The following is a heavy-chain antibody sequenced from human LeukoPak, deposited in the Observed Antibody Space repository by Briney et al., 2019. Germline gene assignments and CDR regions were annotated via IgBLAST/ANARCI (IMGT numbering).Heavy chain of an antibody. V-gene: IGHV4-39*02. CDR1: GGSISSRSYY. Sequence: SETLSLTCTVSGGSISSRSYYWGLIRQPPGKGLEWIGRIYYSGSTDYNPSLKTRVTISVDTSKNPFSLKLSSVTAADTAVYYCARPAAAGSSYWYFDLWGRGTLVTVSS. J-gene: IGHJ2*01. CDR3: ARPAAAGSSYWYFDL. CDR2: IYYSGST. D-gene: IGHD6-13*01.